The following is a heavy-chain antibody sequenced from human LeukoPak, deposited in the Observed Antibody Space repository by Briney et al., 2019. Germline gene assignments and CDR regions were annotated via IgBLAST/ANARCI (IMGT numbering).Heavy chain of an antibody. D-gene: IGHD2-2*01. V-gene: IGHV4-34*01. CDR1: GGSFSGYY. CDR2: INHSGST. J-gene: IGHJ4*02. Sequence: SETLSLTCAVYGGSFSGYYWSWIRQPPGKGLEWIGEINHSGSTNYNPSLKSRVSISVDTSKNQFSLKLSSVTAADTAVYYCARGRKAPWYCSSTSCSSNHYFDYWGQGTLVTVSS. CDR3: ARGRKAPWYCSSTSCSSNHYFDY.